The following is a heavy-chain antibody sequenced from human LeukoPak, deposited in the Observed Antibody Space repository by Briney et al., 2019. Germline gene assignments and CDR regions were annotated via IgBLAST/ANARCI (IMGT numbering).Heavy chain of an antibody. V-gene: IGHV4-59*01. J-gene: IGHJ5*02. D-gene: IGHD2-15*01. Sequence: SETLSLTCTVSGGSISSYYWSWIRQPPGRGREWIGYIYYSGSTNYNPSLKGRVTISVDTSKNQFSLKLTSVTAADTAVYYCARVLGYCSGGSCYSSWFDPWGQGTLVPVSS. CDR1: GGSISSYY. CDR2: IYYSGST. CDR3: ARVLGYCSGGSCYSSWFDP.